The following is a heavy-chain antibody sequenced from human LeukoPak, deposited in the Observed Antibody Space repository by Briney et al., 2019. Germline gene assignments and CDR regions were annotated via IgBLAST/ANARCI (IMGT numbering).Heavy chain of an antibody. D-gene: IGHD3-10*01. CDR1: GYTFTSYG. CDR2: ISAYNGNT. CDR3: ARFLLSYGSGLRPFDP. J-gene: IGHJ5*02. V-gene: IGHV1-18*04. Sequence: ASVKVSCKASGYTFTSYGISWVRQAPGQALEWMGWISAYNGNTNYAQKLQGRVTMTTDTSTSTAYLELRSLRSDDTAVYYCARFLLSYGSGLRPFDPWGQGTLVTVSS.